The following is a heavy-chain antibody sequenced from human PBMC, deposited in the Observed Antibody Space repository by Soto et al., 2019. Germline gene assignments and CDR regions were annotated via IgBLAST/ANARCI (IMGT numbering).Heavy chain of an antibody. J-gene: IGHJ3*01. D-gene: IGHD3-3*01. Sequence: PGGSLRLSCGASGFTFSDYYMTWIRQAPGKGLEWVSYISGSGNTVDYSDSVKGRFTISRDNSKNTLYLQVNSLRAEDTAVYYCAKDQAPYGLEWLSYIAFDVWGQGTMVTVSS. CDR3: AKDQAPYGLEWLSYIAFDV. CDR2: ISGSGNTV. V-gene: IGHV3-11*01. CDR1: GFTFSDYY.